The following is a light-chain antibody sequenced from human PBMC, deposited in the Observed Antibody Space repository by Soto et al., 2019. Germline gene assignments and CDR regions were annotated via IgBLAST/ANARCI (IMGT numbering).Light chain of an antibody. CDR1: QSVSSY. Sequence: EIVLTQSPATLSLSPGERATLSCRASQSVSSYLAWYQQKPGQAPRLLIYDASTRATGIPARFSGGGSGTEFTLTISSLQSEDFAVYYCQQYDDWRRTFGQGTKVEIK. J-gene: IGKJ1*01. CDR2: DAS. V-gene: IGKV3-15*01. CDR3: QQYDDWRRT.